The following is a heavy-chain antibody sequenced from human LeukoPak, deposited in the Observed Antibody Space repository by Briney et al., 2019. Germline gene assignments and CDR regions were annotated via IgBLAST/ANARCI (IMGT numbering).Heavy chain of an antibody. D-gene: IGHD3-22*01. CDR1: GYTLTELS. CDR2: FDPEDGET. J-gene: IGHJ6*03. Sequence: GASVKVSCKVSGYTLTELSMHWVRQAPGKGLEWMGGFDPEDGETICAQKFQGRVTMTEDTSTDTAYMELSSLRSEDTAVYYCATVNYDSSGYYYYYMDVWGKGTTVTISS. CDR3: ATVNYDSSGYYYYYMDV. V-gene: IGHV1-24*01.